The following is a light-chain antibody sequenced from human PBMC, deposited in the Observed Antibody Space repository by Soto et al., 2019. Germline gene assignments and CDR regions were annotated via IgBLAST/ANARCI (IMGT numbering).Light chain of an antibody. CDR1: SSDVGGYNY. J-gene: IGLJ2*01. CDR2: DVS. CDR3: GSYAGSYTFVV. V-gene: IGLV2-11*01. Sequence: QSVLTQPRSVSGSPGQSVTISCTGTSSDVGGYNYVSWYQQHPGKAPKLMIYDVSKRPSGVPDRFSGSKSGNTASLTISGLQAEDEADYYCGSYAGSYTFVVFGGGTQLTVL.